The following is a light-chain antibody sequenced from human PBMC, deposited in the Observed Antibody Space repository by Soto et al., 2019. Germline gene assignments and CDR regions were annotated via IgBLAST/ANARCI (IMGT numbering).Light chain of an antibody. CDR2: DAS. Sequence: EIVLTQSPATLSLSPGERATLSCGASQNVSNSYLAWYQQKPALAPRLLIYDASSRAIGIPDRFSGSGSGADCTLTISRREPEDCAVYYCQQYGTSRWTFGQGTKVEIK. CDR1: QNVSNSY. J-gene: IGKJ1*01. CDR3: QQYGTSRWT. V-gene: IGKV3D-20*01.